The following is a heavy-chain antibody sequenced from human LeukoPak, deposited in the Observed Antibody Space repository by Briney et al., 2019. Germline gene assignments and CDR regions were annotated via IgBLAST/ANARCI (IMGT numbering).Heavy chain of an antibody. V-gene: IGHV3-23*01. Sequence: GGSLRLSCAASGFTFSSYAMNWVRQAPGKGLEWVSSIRGSGGSTHYADSVKGRFTISRDNSKNTVHLQMNSLRAEDTAIYYCARAGYGSGVPNWFDPWGQGTLVTVSS. J-gene: IGHJ5*02. CDR3: ARAGYGSGVPNWFDP. D-gene: IGHD6-19*01. CDR1: GFTFSSYA. CDR2: IRGSGGST.